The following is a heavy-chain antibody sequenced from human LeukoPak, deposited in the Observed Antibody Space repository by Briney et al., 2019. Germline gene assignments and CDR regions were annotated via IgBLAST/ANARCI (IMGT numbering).Heavy chain of an antibody. CDR3: ARGYCSSTTCSPGDNWFDP. Sequence: SETLSLTCTVSGGSISASSYYWGWIRQPPGKGLEWIGSIYYSGSTYYNPSPKSRVTISVDTSRKQFSLKLSSVTAADTAVYYCARGYCSSTTCSPGDNWFDPWGQGTLVTVSS. D-gene: IGHD2-2*01. CDR2: IYYSGST. CDR1: GGSISASSYY. V-gene: IGHV4-39*01. J-gene: IGHJ5*02.